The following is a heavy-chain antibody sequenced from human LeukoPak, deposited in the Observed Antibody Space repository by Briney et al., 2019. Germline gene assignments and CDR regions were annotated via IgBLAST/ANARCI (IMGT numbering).Heavy chain of an antibody. D-gene: IGHD3-10*01. CDR3: ARSGPYYYGSGSYYPDY. CDR1: GGSISSYY. V-gene: IGHV4-4*07. Sequence: KPSETLSLTCTVSGGSISSYYWSWIRQPAGKGLEWIGRIYTSGSTNYNPSLKSRVTMSVDTSKNQFSLELSSVTAADTAVYYCARSGPYYYGSGSYYPDYWGQGTLVTVSS. CDR2: IYTSGST. J-gene: IGHJ4*02.